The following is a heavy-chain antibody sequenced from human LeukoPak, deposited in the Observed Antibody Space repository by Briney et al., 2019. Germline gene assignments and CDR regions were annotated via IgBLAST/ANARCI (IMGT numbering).Heavy chain of an antibody. V-gene: IGHV1-3*01. CDR3: ARDIAAAGNIDY. J-gene: IGHJ4*02. Sequence: ASVKVSCKASGYTFTSYAMHWVRQAPGQRLEWMGWINAGNGNTKYSQKFQGRVTITRDTSASTAYMELSSLRSEDTAVYYCARDIAAAGNIDYWGQGTLVTVSS. CDR1: GYTFTSYA. D-gene: IGHD6-13*01. CDR2: INAGNGNT.